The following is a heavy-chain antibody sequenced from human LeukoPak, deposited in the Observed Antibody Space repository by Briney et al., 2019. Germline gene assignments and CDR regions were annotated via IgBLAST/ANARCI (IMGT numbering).Heavy chain of an antibody. CDR3: ARRGYTSGWDY. Sequence: GGSLRLSCAVSGFTFSDYYMSWIRQAPGKGLEWVSYISSSGSTIYYADPVKGRFTISRDNAKNSLYLRMNSLGAEDTAVHYCARRGYTSGWDYWSQGTLVTVSS. V-gene: IGHV3-11*04. J-gene: IGHJ4*02. CDR2: ISSSGSTI. D-gene: IGHD6-19*01. CDR1: GFTFSDYY.